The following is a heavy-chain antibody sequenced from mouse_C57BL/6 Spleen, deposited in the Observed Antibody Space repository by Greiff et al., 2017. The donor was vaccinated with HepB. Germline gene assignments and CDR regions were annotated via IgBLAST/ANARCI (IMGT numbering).Heavy chain of an antibody. CDR1: GYTFTSYW. D-gene: IGHD2-5*01. J-gene: IGHJ1*03. Sequence: QVQLQQPGTELVKPGASVKLSCKASGYTFTSYWMHWVKQRPGQGLEWIGNINPSNGGTNYNEKFKSKATLTVDKSYSTAYMQLSSLTSEDSAVYYCAREGSNYPLRYFDGWGTGTTVTVSS. CDR2: INPSNGGT. CDR3: AREGSNYPLRYFDG. V-gene: IGHV1-53*01.